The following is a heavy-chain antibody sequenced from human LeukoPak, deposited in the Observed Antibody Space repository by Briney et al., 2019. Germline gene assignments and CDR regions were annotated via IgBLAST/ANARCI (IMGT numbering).Heavy chain of an antibody. CDR2: ISYDGSNK. CDR1: GFTFSTYA. Sequence: VGSLRLSCAVSGFTFSTYAMHWVRQAPGKGLEWVAVISYDGSNKYYADSVKGRFTISRDNSKNTLYLQMNSLRAEDTAVYYCARDLDYYDSSGYYEGYYFDYWGQGTLVTVSS. V-gene: IGHV3-30-3*01. D-gene: IGHD3-22*01. J-gene: IGHJ4*02. CDR3: ARDLDYYDSSGYYEGYYFDY.